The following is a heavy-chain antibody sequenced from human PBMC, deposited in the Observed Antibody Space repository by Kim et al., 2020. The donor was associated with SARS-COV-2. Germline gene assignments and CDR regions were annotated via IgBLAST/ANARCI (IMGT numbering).Heavy chain of an antibody. CDR3: TKEGRAYCNGVFCFNVDY. J-gene: IGHJ4*02. CDR1: GFTFSTYP. Sequence: GGSLRLSCAASGFTFSTYPMTWVRQAPGKGLEWVSLIGTGGATTYYADPVKGRFTISRDNSKNTLYLQMNSLTAEDTAVYYCTKEGRAYCNGVFCFNVDYWGQGTLVTVSS. CDR2: IGTGGATT. V-gene: IGHV3-23*01. D-gene: IGHD2-15*01.